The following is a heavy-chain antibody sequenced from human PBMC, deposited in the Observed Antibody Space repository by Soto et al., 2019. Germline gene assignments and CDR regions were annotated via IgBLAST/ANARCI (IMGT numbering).Heavy chain of an antibody. Sequence: ASVKVSCKASGYTFTNYAMHWVRQAPGQRLEWMGWVNAGNGDTKYSQRFQGRVTITRDTSASTAYMELSSLRSEDTAVYYCTPTGFDPWGQGPRGTASS. CDR1: GYTFTNYA. CDR3: TPTGFDP. V-gene: IGHV1-3*01. J-gene: IGHJ5*02. CDR2: VNAGNGDT.